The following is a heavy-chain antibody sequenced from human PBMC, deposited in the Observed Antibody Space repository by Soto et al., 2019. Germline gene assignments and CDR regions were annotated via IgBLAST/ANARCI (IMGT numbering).Heavy chain of an antibody. D-gene: IGHD3-10*01. CDR3: AKAETWTYYYGSGSYYSIDY. CDR1: GFTFSSYG. Sequence: PGGSLRLSCAASGFTFSSYGMHWVRQAPGKGLEWVAVISYDGSNKYYADSVKGRFTISRDNSKNTLYLQMNSLRAEDTAVYYCAKAETWTYYYGSGSYYSIDYWGQGTLVTVSS. V-gene: IGHV3-30*18. J-gene: IGHJ4*02. CDR2: ISYDGSNK.